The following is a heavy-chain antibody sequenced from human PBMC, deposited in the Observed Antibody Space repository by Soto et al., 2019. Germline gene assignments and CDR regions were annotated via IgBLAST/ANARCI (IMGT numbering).Heavy chain of an antibody. CDR1: GFTFSSYA. Sequence: QVQLVESGGGVVQPGRSLRLSCAASGFTFSSYAMHWVRQAPGKGLEWVAVISYDGSNKYYADSVKGRFTISRDNSKNTLYLQMNSLRAEDTAVYYCAREPEMATITLGAGGMDVWGQGTTVTVSS. CDR3: AREPEMATITLGAGGMDV. D-gene: IGHD5-12*01. V-gene: IGHV3-30-3*01. J-gene: IGHJ6*02. CDR2: ISYDGSNK.